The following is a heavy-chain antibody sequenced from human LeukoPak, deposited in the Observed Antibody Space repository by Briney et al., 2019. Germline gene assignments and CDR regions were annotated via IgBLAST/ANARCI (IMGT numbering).Heavy chain of an antibody. V-gene: IGHV3-23*01. CDR2: ISGSGGST. CDR3: GKARYYYDSEDAFDI. D-gene: IGHD3-22*01. J-gene: IGHJ3*02. CDR1: GFTFNSYA. Sequence: GGSLRLSCAASGFTFNSYAMSWVRQAPGKGLEWVSSISGSGGSTYYSDSVKGRFTISRDNPKKTVYLQMNSLTAEDTALYYCGKARYYYDSEDAFDIWGQGTMVTVSS.